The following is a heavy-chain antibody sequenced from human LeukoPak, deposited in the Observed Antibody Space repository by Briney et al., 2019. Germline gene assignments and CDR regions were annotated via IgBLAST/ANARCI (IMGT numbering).Heavy chain of an antibody. D-gene: IGHD5-24*01. CDR3: ARASRWLPYYFDY. V-gene: IGHV1-69*05. CDR1: GGTFSSYA. J-gene: IGHJ4*02. CDR2: IIPIFGTA. Sequence: SVKVSCKASGGTFSSYAISWVRQAPGQGLEWMGRIIPIFGTAKYAQKFQGRVTITTDESTSTAYMELSSLRSEDTAVYYCARASRWLPYYFDYWGKGTLVTVSS.